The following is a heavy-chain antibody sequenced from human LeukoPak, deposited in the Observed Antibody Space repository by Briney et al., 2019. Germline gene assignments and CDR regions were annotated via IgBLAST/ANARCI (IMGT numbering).Heavy chain of an antibody. CDR2: ISSFSSTI. D-gene: IGHD2/OR15-2a*01. J-gene: IGHJ4*02. CDR1: GFTFSSYS. CDR3: VATLSADFDY. Sequence: GGSLRLSCAVSGFTFSSYSMNWVRQAPGKGLEWASYISSFSSTIYYADSVKGRFTISRDNAKNSLYLQMNSLRAEDTAVYYCVATLSADFDYWGQGTLVTVSS. V-gene: IGHV3-48*01.